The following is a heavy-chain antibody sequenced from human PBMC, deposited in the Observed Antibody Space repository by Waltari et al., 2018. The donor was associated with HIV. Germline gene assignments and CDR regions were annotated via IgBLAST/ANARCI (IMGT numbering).Heavy chain of an antibody. CDR3: ARVPFASSWSADSFDV. D-gene: IGHD6-13*01. J-gene: IGHJ3*01. Sequence: VQLEESGGGVVQPGRSRRLSCAASGSRVSDYGMHWVRQAAGKGLQGVAVIWYDGSKKEYSDTVKGRFTISKDNSKNTLFLQMNSLRVDDTAVYFCARVPFASSWSADSFDVWGPGTRITVSS. CDR1: GSRVSDYG. CDR2: IWYDGSKK. V-gene: IGHV3-33*01.